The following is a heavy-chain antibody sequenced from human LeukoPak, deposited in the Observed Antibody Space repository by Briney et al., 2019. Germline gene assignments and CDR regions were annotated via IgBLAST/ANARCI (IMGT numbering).Heavy chain of an antibody. V-gene: IGHV3-20*04. J-gene: IGHJ4*02. CDR3: ATNLHGFGVVIPF. CDR1: GFTFDDYG. CDR2: NNWNGGST. D-gene: IGHD3-3*01. Sequence: PGGSLRLSCAASGFTFDDYGMSWGRQAPGKGLEWVSGNNWNGGSTGYADSVKGRFTISRDNAKNSLYLQMNSLRAEDTALYYCATNLHGFGVVIPFWGQGTLVTVSS.